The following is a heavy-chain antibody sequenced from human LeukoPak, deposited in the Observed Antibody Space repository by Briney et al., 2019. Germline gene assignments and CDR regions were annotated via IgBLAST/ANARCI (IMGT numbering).Heavy chain of an antibody. CDR2: IYHSGST. Sequence: SETLSLTCAVYGGSFSGYYWSWIRQPPGKGLEWIGYIYHSGSTYYNPSLKSRVTISVDRSKNQFSLKLSSVTAADTAVYYCARGNYYDRIAHAFDIWGQGTMVTVSS. J-gene: IGHJ3*02. D-gene: IGHD3-22*01. CDR1: GGSFSGYY. CDR3: ARGNYYDRIAHAFDI. V-gene: IGHV4-34*01.